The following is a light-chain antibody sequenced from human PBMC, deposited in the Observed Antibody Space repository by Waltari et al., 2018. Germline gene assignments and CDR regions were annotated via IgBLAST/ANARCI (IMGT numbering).Light chain of an antibody. CDR3: QTGGHGTWV. V-gene: IGLV4-69*01. CDR2: VNSDGSH. J-gene: IGLJ3*02. Sequence: QLVLTQSPSASASLGASVKLTCTLSSGHSSNVIAWHTQTPEKGPRYLMKVNSDGSHSKGDEIPDRFSGSSSGAERYLTISSLQSEDEADYYCQTGGHGTWVFGGGTKLTVL. CDR1: SGHSSNV.